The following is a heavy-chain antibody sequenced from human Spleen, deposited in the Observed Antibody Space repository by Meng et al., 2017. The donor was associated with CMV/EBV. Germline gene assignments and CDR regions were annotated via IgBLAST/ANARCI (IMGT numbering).Heavy chain of an antibody. D-gene: IGHD2-15*01. V-gene: IGHV3-21*04. Sequence: GESLKISCAASGFTFSSYAMSWVRQAPGKGLEWVSSIGSSSSRIYYADSVKGRFTVSRDNARNSLYLQMNSLRAEDSAMYYCTRGGGSAAFWGQGTLVTV. J-gene: IGHJ4*02. CDR1: GFTFSSYA. CDR3: TRGGGSAAF. CDR2: IGSSSSRI.